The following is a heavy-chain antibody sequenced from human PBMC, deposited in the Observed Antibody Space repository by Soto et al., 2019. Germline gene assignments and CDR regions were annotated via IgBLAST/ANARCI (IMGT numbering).Heavy chain of an antibody. Sequence: QVQLVQSGAEVKKPGASVKVSCKASGYTFTSYGISWVRQAPGQGLEWMGWISAYNGNTNYAQKLQGRVTITTDTSTSRGYMELRSLRSDDTAVYYCARRLCRRTSDAFAIWGQGTMVTVSS. CDR2: ISAYNGNT. CDR3: ARRLCRRTSDAFAI. V-gene: IGHV1-18*01. CDR1: GYTFTSYG. J-gene: IGHJ3*02. D-gene: IGHD1-7*01.